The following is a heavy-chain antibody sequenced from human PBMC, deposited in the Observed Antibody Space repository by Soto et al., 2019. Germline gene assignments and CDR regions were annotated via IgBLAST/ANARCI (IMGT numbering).Heavy chain of an antibody. D-gene: IGHD6-19*01. Sequence: GGSLRLSCAASGFTFSSYSMNWVRQSPGQGLEWVSYISSSSSTIYYADSVKGRFTISRDNAKNSLYLQMNSLRDEDTAVYYCARDLYSSGWYGSSDAFDIWGQGTMVTVSS. CDR1: GFTFSSYS. J-gene: IGHJ3*02. V-gene: IGHV3-48*02. CDR3: ARDLYSSGWYGSSDAFDI. CDR2: ISSSSSTI.